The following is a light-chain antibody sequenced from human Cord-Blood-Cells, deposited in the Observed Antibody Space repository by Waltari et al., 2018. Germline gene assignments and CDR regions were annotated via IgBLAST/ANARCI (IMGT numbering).Light chain of an antibody. V-gene: IGLV1-44*01. J-gene: IGLJ7*01. CDR2: SNN. CDR1: NSNIGSNT. CDR3: AAWDDSLNGAV. Sequence: QSVLTQPPSASGTPGQRVTISCSGSNSNIGSNTVNWYQQLPGTAPKLLIYSNNQRPSGVPDRFSGSKSGTSASLAINGLQSEDEADYYCAAWDDSLNGAVFGGGTQLTVL.